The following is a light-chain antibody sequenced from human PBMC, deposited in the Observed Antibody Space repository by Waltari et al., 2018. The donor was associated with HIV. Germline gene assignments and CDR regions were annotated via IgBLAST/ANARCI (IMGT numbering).Light chain of an antibody. V-gene: IGKV2-40*01. CDR1: QTLLDTDDGSSS. CDR2: TAS. J-gene: IGKJ4*01. CDR3: MQRRRFPFT. Sequence: EIVMTQTPLSLPVSPGDPASISCRSSQTLLDTDDGSSSLDWFLQKPGQSPQLLIYTASYRASGVPDRFSGSGSGTDFTLKISSVEAEDVGVYYCMQRRRFPFTFGGGTKVEIK.